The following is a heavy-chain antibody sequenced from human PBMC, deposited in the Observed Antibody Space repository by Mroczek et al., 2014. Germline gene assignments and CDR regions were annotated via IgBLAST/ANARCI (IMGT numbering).Heavy chain of an antibody. D-gene: IGHD5-18*01. J-gene: IGHJ5*02. CDR2: IYTSGST. V-gene: IGHV4-61*02. CDR1: GGSISSGSYY. Sequence: QVQLQQWGPGLVKPSQTLSLTCTVSGGSISSGSYYWSWIRQPAGKGLEWIGRIYTSGSTNYNPSLKSRVTISVDTSKNQFSLKLSSVTAADTAVYYCARGTHTAMVYKVWFDPWGQGTLVTVSS. CDR3: ARGTHTAMVYKVWFDP.